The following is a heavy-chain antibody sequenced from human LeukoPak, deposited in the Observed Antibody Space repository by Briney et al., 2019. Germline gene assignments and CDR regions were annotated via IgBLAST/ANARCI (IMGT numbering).Heavy chain of an antibody. CDR2: IRYDGSNE. J-gene: IGHJ4*02. CDR3: AKEGTIAARGFYFDY. D-gene: IGHD6-6*01. Sequence: GGSLRLSCAASGFTFSSYGMHWVRQAPGKGLEWVAFIRYDGSNEYYADSVKGRFTISRDNSKNTPYLQMNSLRAEDTAVYYCAKEGTIAARGFYFDYWGQGTLVTVSS. V-gene: IGHV3-30*02. CDR1: GFTFSSYG.